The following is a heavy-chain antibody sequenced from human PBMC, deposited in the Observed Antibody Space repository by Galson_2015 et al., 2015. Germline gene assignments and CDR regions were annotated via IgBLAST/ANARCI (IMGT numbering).Heavy chain of an antibody. CDR2: IYWDDDK. D-gene: IGHD7-27*01. J-gene: IGHJ4*02. Sequence: PALVKPTQTLTLTCTFSGFSLSTSGVGVGWIRQPPGKALEWLALIYWDDDKRYSPSLKSRLTITKDTSKNQVVLTMTNMDPVDTATYYCAHMGNWGSPGKSWGQGTLVTVSS. CDR3: AHMGNWGSPGKS. V-gene: IGHV2-5*02. CDR1: GFSLSTSGVG.